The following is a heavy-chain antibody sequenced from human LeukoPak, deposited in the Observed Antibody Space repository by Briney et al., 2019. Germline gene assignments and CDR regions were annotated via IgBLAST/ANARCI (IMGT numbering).Heavy chain of an antibody. V-gene: IGHV3-48*04. Sequence: GGSLRLSCAASGFTFSSYWMNWIRQAPGKGLEWVSYISSSGSTIYYADSVKGRFTISRDNANNSLYLQMNSLRAEDTAVYYCARGYSYGFYYYYMDVWSKGTTVTVSS. CDR2: ISSSGSTI. CDR1: GFTFSSYW. CDR3: ARGYSYGFYYYYMDV. D-gene: IGHD5-18*01. J-gene: IGHJ6*03.